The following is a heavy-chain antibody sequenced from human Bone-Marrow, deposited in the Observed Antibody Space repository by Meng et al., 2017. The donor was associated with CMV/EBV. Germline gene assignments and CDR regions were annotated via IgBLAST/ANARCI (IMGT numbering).Heavy chain of an antibody. J-gene: IGHJ6*02. CDR1: GYTFTGYY. V-gene: IGHV1-2*02. D-gene: IGHD2-2*01. CDR3: ASAVYCSSTSCYPPDHYYYGMDV. CDR2: INPNSGGT. Sequence: ASVKVSCKASGYTFTGYYMHWVQQAPGQGLEWMGWINPNSGGTNYAQKFQGRVTMTRDTSISTAYMELSRLRSDDTAVYYFASAVYCSSTSCYPPDHYYYGMDVWGQGTTVTVSS.